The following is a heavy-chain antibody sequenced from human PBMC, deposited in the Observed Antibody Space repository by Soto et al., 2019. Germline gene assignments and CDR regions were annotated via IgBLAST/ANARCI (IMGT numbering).Heavy chain of an antibody. CDR2: ISAYNGNT. CDR3: ARMTNSYGMDF. J-gene: IGHJ6*04. V-gene: IGHV1-18*01. Sequence: ASVKVSCKASGYTFTSYGISWVRQAPGQGLEWMGWISAYNGNTNYAQKFQGRVTMTRNTSISTAYMELSSLRSEDTAVYYCARMTNSYGMDFWGKGTTVTVSS. CDR1: GYTFTSYG.